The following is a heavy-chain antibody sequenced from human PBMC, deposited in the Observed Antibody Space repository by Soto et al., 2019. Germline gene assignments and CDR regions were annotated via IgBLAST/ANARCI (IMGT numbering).Heavy chain of an antibody. Sequence: ALRLSCAASGFPFSSYGMHWVRQAPGKGLEWVAVIWYDGSNKYYADSVKGRFTISRDNSKNTLYLQMNSLRAEDTAVYYCARDPPYYDFWSGPLGGMDVWGQGTTVTVSS. D-gene: IGHD3-3*01. CDR1: GFPFSSYG. V-gene: IGHV3-33*01. CDR3: ARDPPYYDFWSGPLGGMDV. CDR2: IWYDGSNK. J-gene: IGHJ6*02.